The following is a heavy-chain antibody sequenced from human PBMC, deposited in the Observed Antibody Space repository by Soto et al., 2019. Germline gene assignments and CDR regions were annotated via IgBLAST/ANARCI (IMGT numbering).Heavy chain of an antibody. Sequence: PSETLSLTCSVSGDSISSDSCYWTWVRQHPGKGLEWIGYIYYSGSTYYNPSLKSRVTISVDTSKNQFSLKLSSVTAADTAVYYCARTEIIVPFDYWGQGPLVTVSS. CDR1: GDSISSDSCY. D-gene: IGHD2-15*01. J-gene: IGHJ4*02. V-gene: IGHV4-30-4*08. CDR2: IYYSGST. CDR3: ARTEIIVPFDY.